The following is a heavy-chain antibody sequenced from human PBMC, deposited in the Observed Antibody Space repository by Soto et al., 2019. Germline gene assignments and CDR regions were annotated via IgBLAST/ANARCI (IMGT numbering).Heavy chain of an antibody. CDR3: ARGPYCSGGSCSRDLYYYYYMDV. Sequence: PSETLSLTCTVSGGSISSYYWSWIRQPPGKGLEWIGFIYYSGSTNYNPSLKSRVTISVDTSKNQFSLKLSSVTAADTAVYYCARGPYCSGGSCSRDLYYYYYMDVWGKGTTVTVSS. J-gene: IGHJ6*03. D-gene: IGHD2-15*01. V-gene: IGHV4-59*01. CDR1: GGSISSYY. CDR2: IYYSGST.